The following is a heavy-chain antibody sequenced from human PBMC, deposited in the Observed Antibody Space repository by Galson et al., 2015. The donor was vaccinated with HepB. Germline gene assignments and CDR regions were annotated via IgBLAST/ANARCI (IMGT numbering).Heavy chain of an antibody. Sequence: SLRLSCAASGFTFSSYGMHWVRQAPGKGLEWVAVISYDGSNKYYADSVKGRFTISRDNSKNTLYLQMNSLRAEDTAVYYCAKPSSSRRPVVAIAPDYWGQGTLVTVSS. D-gene: IGHD2-21*01. J-gene: IGHJ4*02. V-gene: IGHV3-30*18. CDR3: AKPSSSRRPVVAIAPDY. CDR1: GFTFSSYG. CDR2: ISYDGSNK.